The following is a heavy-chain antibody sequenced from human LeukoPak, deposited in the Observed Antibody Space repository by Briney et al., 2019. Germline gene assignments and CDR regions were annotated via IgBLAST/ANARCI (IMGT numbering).Heavy chain of an antibody. V-gene: IGHV3-21*04. CDR3: AKSKLTVVTFDY. D-gene: IGHD4-23*01. CDR1: RFTFSSYS. CDR2: ISRSSTYI. Sequence: GGSLRLSCAASRFTFSSYSMSWVRQAPGKGLEWVSFISRSSTYIYYADSVKGRFTISRDNSKNTLYLQMNSLRAEDTAVYYCAKSKLTVVTFDYWGQGTLVTVSS. J-gene: IGHJ4*02.